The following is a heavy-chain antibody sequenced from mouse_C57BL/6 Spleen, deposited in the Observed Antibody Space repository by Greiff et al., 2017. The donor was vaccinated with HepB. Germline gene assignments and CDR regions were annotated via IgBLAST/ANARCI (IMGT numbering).Heavy chain of an antibody. J-gene: IGHJ2*01. Sequence: DVMLVESGEGLVKPGGSLKLSCAASGFTFSSYAMSWVRQTPEKRLEWVAYISSGGDYIYYADTVKGRFTISRDNARNTLYLQMSSLKSEDTAMYYCTREGYDYYFDYWGQGTTLTVSS. CDR3: TREGYDYYFDY. V-gene: IGHV5-9-1*02. D-gene: IGHD2-4*01. CDR1: GFTFSSYA. CDR2: ISSGGDYI.